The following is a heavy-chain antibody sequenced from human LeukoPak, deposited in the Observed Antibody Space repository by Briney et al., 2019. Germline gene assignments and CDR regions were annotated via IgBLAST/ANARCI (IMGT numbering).Heavy chain of an antibody. D-gene: IGHD1-14*01. V-gene: IGHV1-8*01. CDR1: GYTFTSYD. CDR3: ARGNPGGYYYYMDV. Sequence: ASVKVSCKASGYTFTSYDINWVRQATGQGREWMGWMNPNSGNTGYAQKFQGRVTMTRNTSISTAYMELSSLRSEDTAVYYCARGNPGGYYYYMDVWGKGTTVTVSS. CDR2: MNPNSGNT. J-gene: IGHJ6*03.